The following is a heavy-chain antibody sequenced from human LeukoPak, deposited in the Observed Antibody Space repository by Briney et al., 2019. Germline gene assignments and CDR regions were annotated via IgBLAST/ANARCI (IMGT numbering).Heavy chain of an antibody. CDR3: ARWYYDFWSGSTNYYFDY. Sequence: TGGSLRLSCAASGFTFSSYSMNWVRQAPGKGLEWVSSNSSSSSYIYYADSVKGRFTISRDNAKNSLYLQMNSLRAEDTAVYYCARWYYDFWSGSTNYYFDYWGQGTLVTVSS. V-gene: IGHV3-21*01. CDR2: NSSSSSYI. J-gene: IGHJ4*02. D-gene: IGHD3-3*01. CDR1: GFTFSSYS.